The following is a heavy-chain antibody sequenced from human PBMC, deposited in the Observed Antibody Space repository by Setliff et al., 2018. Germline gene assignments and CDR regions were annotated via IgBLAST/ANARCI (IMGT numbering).Heavy chain of an antibody. Sequence: SETLSLTCTVSGGSINNYYWSWIRQPAGKGLEWIGRVYSNVGTNFNPSLKSRVTMSVDASKNRISLKLMSVTAADTAVYYCASRNSDGGPEYFQHWGQGALVTVSS. V-gene: IGHV4-4*07. D-gene: IGHD1-26*01. J-gene: IGHJ1*01. CDR2: VYSNVGT. CDR1: GGSINNYY. CDR3: ASRNSDGGPEYFQH.